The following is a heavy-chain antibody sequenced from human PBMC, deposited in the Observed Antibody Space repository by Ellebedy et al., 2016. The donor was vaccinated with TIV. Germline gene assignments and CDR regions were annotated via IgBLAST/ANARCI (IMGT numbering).Heavy chain of an antibody. Sequence: SETLSLTCSVSGGFISSSRFYWGWIRQPPGKGLEWIGYIYHSGTTNFNPSLKSRVTISLDTSKNQFSLHLSSVTAADTAVYYCAREGYDILTGYSGAFDLWGQGTMVTVSS. D-gene: IGHD3-9*01. J-gene: IGHJ3*01. CDR3: AREGYDILTGYSGAFDL. V-gene: IGHV4-61*05. CDR2: IYHSGTT. CDR1: GGFISSSRFY.